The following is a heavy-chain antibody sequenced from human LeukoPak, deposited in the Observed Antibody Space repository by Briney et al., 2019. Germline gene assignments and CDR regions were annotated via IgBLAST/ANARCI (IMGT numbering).Heavy chain of an antibody. Sequence: GGSLRLSCAASGFTFSSYAMSWVRQAPGKGLVWVSRINTDGSSTTYADSVKGRFTISRDNAKNTLYLQMNSLSAEDTAVYYCARGYSSSYRIDYWGQGTLVTVSS. J-gene: IGHJ4*02. CDR3: ARGYSSSYRIDY. CDR2: INTDGSST. CDR1: GFTFSSYA. D-gene: IGHD6-6*01. V-gene: IGHV3-74*01.